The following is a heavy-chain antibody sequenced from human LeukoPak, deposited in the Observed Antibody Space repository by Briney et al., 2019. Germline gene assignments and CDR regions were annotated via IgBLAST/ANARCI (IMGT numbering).Heavy chain of an antibody. J-gene: IGHJ4*02. Sequence: PGGSLRLSCVASGFTFSHSWMTWVRQAPGKGLEWVGHIKEDGSSQNYADSVKGRFTISRDNSKNTLYLQMNSLRVEDMALYYCAREFKYFYDTSGYYWNYFDYWGQGTLVTVSS. CDR2: IKEDGSSQ. V-gene: IGHV3-7*01. CDR1: GFTFSHSW. CDR3: AREFKYFYDTSGYYWNYFDY. D-gene: IGHD3-22*01.